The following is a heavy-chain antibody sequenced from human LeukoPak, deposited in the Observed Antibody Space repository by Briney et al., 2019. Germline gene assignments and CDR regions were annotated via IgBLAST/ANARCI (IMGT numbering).Heavy chain of an antibody. J-gene: IGHJ4*02. Sequence: GGSLRLSCAASGFTFSDYYMSWIRQAPGKGLGWVSYISSSGSTIYYADSVKGRFTISRDNSKNTLYLQMNSLRAEDTAVYYCAKDHGYGGYDWIDYWAQGTLVTVSP. CDR1: GFTFSDYY. CDR2: ISSSGSTI. D-gene: IGHD5-12*01. CDR3: AKDHGYGGYDWIDY. V-gene: IGHV3-11*04.